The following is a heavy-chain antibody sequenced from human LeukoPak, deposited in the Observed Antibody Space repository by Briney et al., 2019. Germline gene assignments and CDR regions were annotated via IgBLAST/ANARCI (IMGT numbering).Heavy chain of an antibody. D-gene: IGHD1-26*01. Sequence: SETLSLTCTVSGGSISSYYWSWIRQPPGKGLEWIGYIYYSGSTNYNPSLKSRVTISVDTSKNQFSLKLSSVTAADSAVYYCARHSGSYYGFDYWGQGTLVTVSS. V-gene: IGHV4-59*01. CDR2: IYYSGST. CDR3: ARHSGSYYGFDY. J-gene: IGHJ4*02. CDR1: GGSISSYY.